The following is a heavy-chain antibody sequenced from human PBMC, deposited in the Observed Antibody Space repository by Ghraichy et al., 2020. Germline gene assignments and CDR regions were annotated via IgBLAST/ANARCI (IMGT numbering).Heavy chain of an antibody. CDR2: INPNSGGT. D-gene: IGHD3-3*01. J-gene: IGHJ6*02. Sequence: ASVKVSRKASGYTFTGYYMHWVRQAPGQGLEWMGWINPNSGGTNYAQKFQGRVTMTRDTSISTAYMELSRLRSDDTAVYYCAREPTNDFWSGSFYGMDVWGQGTTVTVSS. CDR3: AREPTNDFWSGSFYGMDV. CDR1: GYTFTGYY. V-gene: IGHV1-2*02.